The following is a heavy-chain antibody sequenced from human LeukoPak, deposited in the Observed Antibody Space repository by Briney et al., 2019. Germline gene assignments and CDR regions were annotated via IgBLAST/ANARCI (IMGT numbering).Heavy chain of an antibody. J-gene: IGHJ4*02. V-gene: IGHV4-31*03. CDR1: GGSISSAPYY. CDR3: ARGTHDTSGLYSSFDC. Sequence: PSQTLSLTCTVSGGSISSAPYYWNWVRQHPGKGLEWIGNIYYSGSGRTFYNLSLKSRLTISLDTSKNQFSMNLTSLTAADTAVYYCARGTHDTSGLYSSFDCWGQGTLVTVSS. D-gene: IGHD3-22*01. CDR2: IYYSGSGRT.